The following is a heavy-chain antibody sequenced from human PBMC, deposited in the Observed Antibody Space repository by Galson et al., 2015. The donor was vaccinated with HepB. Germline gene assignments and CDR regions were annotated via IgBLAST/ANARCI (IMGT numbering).Heavy chain of an antibody. CDR2: IIPILGIA. CDR1: GGTFSSYA. D-gene: IGHD3-22*01. J-gene: IGHJ6*02. CDR3: ARGYYYDSSGPDTYYYYGMDV. V-gene: IGHV1-69*04. Sequence: SVKVSCKASGGTFSSYAISWVRQAPGQGLEWMGRIIPILGIANYAQKFQGRVTITADESTSTAYMELSSLRSEDTAVYYCARGYYYDSSGPDTYYYYGMDVWGQGTTVTVSS.